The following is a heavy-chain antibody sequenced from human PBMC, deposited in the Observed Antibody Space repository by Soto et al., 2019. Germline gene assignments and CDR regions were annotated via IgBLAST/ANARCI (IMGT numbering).Heavy chain of an antibody. J-gene: IGHJ4*02. D-gene: IGHD6-13*01. CDR1: GGSVSSGSYY. V-gene: IGHV4-61*01. CDR2: IYYSGST. CDR3: ARENSLGYPDYYFDY. Sequence: SETLSLTCTVSGGSVSSGSYYWSWIRQPPGKGLEWIGYIYYSGSTNYNPSLKSRVTISVGTSKNQFSLKLSSVTAADTAVYYCARENSLGYPDYYFDYWGQGTLVTVSS.